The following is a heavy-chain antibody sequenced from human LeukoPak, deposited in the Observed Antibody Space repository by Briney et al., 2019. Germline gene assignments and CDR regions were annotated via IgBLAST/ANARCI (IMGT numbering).Heavy chain of an antibody. V-gene: IGHV3-23*01. CDR1: GFTFSSYG. D-gene: IGHD1-26*01. J-gene: IGHJ4*02. CDR3: AKDRATSFFA. Sequence: PGRSLTLSCAASGFTFSSYGMSWVRQAPGKGLEWVSAISGSGGSTYYADSVKGRFTVSRDNSRNTLYLQMNSLRAEDTAVYYCAKDRATSFFAWGQGTLDTVSS. CDR2: ISGSGGST.